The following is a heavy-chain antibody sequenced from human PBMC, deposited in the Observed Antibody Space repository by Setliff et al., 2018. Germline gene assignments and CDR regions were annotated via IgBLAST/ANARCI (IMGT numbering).Heavy chain of an antibody. CDR1: DGSFSDYY. D-gene: IGHD3-10*01. CDR3: ARRWNFGPYGSGIHDAFDM. J-gene: IGHJ3*02. V-gene: IGHV4-34*01. Sequence: SETLSLTCAVYDGSFSDYYWSWIRQPPGKGLEWIGEINHSGSTNYESSLKSRVTISVDTSKNQFSLKLNSVTAADTAVYYCARRWNFGPYGSGIHDAFDMWGQGTMVTVS. CDR2: INHSGST.